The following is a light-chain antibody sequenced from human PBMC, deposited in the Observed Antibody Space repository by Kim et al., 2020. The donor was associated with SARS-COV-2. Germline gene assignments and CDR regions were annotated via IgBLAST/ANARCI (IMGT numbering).Light chain of an antibody. Sequence: DIVMTQSPDSLAVSLGERATINCKSSQSVLYRSNIKNYLAWYQQKPGQPPNLLIYWASTRESGVPDRFSGSGSGTDFTLTISSLQAEDVAVYYCQQYYSTPRTFGQGTKVDIK. CDR3: QQYYSTPRT. CDR1: QSVLYRSNIKNY. J-gene: IGKJ1*01. CDR2: WAS. V-gene: IGKV4-1*01.